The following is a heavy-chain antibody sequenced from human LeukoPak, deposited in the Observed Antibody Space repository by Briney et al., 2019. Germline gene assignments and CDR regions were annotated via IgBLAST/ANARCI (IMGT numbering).Heavy chain of an antibody. V-gene: IGHV1-24*01. J-gene: IGHJ4*02. CDR3: ATLDFKIVVVPAAISRPRLLEDY. CDR2: FDPEDGET. Sequence: ASVKVSCKVSGYTLTELSIHWVRQAPGKGLEWMGGFDPEDGETIYAQKFQGRVTMTEDTSTDTAYMELSSLRSEDTAVYYCATLDFKIVVVPAAISRPRLLEDYWGQGTLVTVSS. D-gene: IGHD2-2*01. CDR1: GYTLTELS.